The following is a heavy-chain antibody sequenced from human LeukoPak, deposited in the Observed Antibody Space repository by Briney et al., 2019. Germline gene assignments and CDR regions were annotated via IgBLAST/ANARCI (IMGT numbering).Heavy chain of an antibody. Sequence: QSGGSLRLSCAASGFTFSSYWMHWVRQAPGKGLVWVSRINSDGSSTIYADSVKGRLTISRDNAKHTLDLQMNSHRAADPAVYYCARDLYPDSSSWYVGYWGQGTVVTVSS. CDR3: ARDLYPDSSSWYVGY. D-gene: IGHD6-13*01. J-gene: IGHJ4*02. CDR1: GFTFSSYW. V-gene: IGHV3-74*01. CDR2: INSDGSST.